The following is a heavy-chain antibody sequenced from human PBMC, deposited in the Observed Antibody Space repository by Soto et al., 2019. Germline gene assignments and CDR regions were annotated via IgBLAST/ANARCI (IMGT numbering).Heavy chain of an antibody. CDR2: IYSGGST. J-gene: IGHJ5*02. Sequence: EVQLVESGGGLVQPGGSLRLSCAASGFTVSSNYMSWVRQAPGKGLEWVSVIYSGGSTYCADSVKGRFTISRYNSKNTLYLQTNSLRAEYTAVYYCASVYSSGWFGFDPWGQGTLVTVST. V-gene: IGHV3-66*01. CDR1: GFTVSSNY. D-gene: IGHD6-19*01. CDR3: ASVYSSGWFGFDP.